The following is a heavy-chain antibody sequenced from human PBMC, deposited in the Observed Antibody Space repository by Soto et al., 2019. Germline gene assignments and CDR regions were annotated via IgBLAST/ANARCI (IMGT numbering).Heavy chain of an antibody. CDR1: GFTFSSYG. J-gene: IGHJ6*02. D-gene: IGHD3-3*01. V-gene: IGHV3-33*01. Sequence: SCAASGFTFSSYGMHWVRQAPGKGLEWVAVIWYDGSNKYYADSVKGRFTISRDNSKNTLYLQMNGLRAEDTAVYYCAREVMVPSRRKDFYYYYGMDVWGQGTTVTVSS. CDR3: AREVMVPSRRKDFYYYYGMDV. CDR2: IWYDGSNK.